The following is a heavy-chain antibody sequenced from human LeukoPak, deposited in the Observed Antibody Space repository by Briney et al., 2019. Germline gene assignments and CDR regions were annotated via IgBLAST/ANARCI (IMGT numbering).Heavy chain of an antibody. J-gene: IGHJ1*01. CDR3: ARDLTTSSTAYFYH. CDR2: ISSSSRYT. Sequence: PGGSLRLSCTASGFTFSSYSMTWVRQAPGAGLEWGSSISSSSRYTYYADSVKGRFTISRDNGKNSLYLQMNSLRAEDTAVYYCARDLTTSSTAYFYHWGQGTLVTVSS. D-gene: IGHD6-6*01. CDR1: GFTFSSYS. V-gene: IGHV3-21*01.